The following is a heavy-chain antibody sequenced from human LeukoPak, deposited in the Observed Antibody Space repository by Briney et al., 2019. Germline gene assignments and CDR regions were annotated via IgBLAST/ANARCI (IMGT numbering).Heavy chain of an antibody. CDR1: GFTFQDYI. CDR3: AKDSPSNDCGHDCHFDY. D-gene: IGHD2-21*02. V-gene: IGHV3-43*02. CDR2: ISGDATTT. J-gene: IGHJ4*02. Sequence: PGGSLRLSCAVSGFTFQDYILHWVRQAPGKGLEWVSLISGDATTTYYSDSVKGRFTISRDNSKNSLYLQMNSLRTEDTALYYYAKDSPSNDCGHDCHFDYWGRGTLVTVSS.